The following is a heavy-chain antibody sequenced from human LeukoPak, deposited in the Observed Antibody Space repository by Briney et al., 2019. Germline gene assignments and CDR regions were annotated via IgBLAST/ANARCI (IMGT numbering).Heavy chain of an antibody. J-gene: IGHJ6*03. D-gene: IGHD5-18*01. CDR1: GGSISGHY. CDR3: ARLHPDTSLTPYYYYIYV. CDR2: IYYSGST. Sequence: PSETLSLTCTVSGGSISGHYWSWIRQPPGKGLEWIGYIYYSGSTTYNPSPKRRATISVDTSMNQFSLMLSSVTAADTAVYYCARLHPDTSLTPYYYYIYVWGKGTTVTVSS. V-gene: IGHV4-59*08.